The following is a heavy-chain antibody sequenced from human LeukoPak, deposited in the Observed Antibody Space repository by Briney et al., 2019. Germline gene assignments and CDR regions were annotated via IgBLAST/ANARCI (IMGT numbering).Heavy chain of an antibody. D-gene: IGHD4-17*01. CDR3: AKSGGYGDSDY. Sequence: SETLSLTCTVSGGSISSGGYYWNWIRQHPGKGLEWIGYIYFSGSTYYNPSLKSRVTISVDTSKNQFSLRLSSVTAADTAVYYCAKSGGYGDSDYWGQGTLVTVSS. CDR1: GGSISSGGYY. J-gene: IGHJ4*02. CDR2: IYFSGST. V-gene: IGHV4-31*02.